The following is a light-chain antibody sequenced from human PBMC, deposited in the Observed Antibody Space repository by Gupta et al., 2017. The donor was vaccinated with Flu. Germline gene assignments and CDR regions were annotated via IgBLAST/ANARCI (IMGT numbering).Light chain of an antibody. CDR2: GAF. V-gene: IGKV3-15*01. J-gene: IGKJ4*01. Sequence: EIVMTQSPATLSVSPGERATLSCRARQSIRSNLAWYQRRPGQAPRLLIYGAFTRATGVPARFSGGGSGTDFTLTINSLQPEDSAVYSCQQYNNWPNTFGGGTKVETK. CDR1: QSIRSN. CDR3: QQYNNWPNT.